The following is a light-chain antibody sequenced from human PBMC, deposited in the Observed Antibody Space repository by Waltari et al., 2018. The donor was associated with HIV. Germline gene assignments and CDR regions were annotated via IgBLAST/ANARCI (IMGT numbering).Light chain of an antibody. V-gene: IGKV3-15*01. Sequence: EILITPSPATLSVSPGERAPLSCRASQSVRSNLAWYQQKPGQAPRLLIYDASTRATGIPARCSGSGSGTEITLTSSSLQSEDLAVYCCQQYDNWWTFGQGTKVEIK. CDR2: DAS. J-gene: IGKJ1*01. CDR3: QQYDNWWT. CDR1: QSVRSN.